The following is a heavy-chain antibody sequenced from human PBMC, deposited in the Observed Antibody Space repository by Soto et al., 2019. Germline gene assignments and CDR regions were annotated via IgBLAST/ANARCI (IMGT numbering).Heavy chain of an antibody. D-gene: IGHD2-21*02. CDR3: AKQNGYGGNSELEY. CDR2: ISGSGGST. CDR1: GVTFSSGA. Sequence: PGGSLRLACAAAGVTFSSGAMGWVRQAPGKGLEWVSAISGSGGSTYYADSVKGRFTISRDNSKNTLYLQMNSLRAEDTAVYYCAKQNGYGGNSELEYWGQGT. J-gene: IGHJ4*02. V-gene: IGHV3-23*01.